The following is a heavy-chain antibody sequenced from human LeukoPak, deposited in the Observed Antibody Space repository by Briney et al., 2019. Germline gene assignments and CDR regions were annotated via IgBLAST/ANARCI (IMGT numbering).Heavy chain of an antibody. CDR3: ARGELRYFDWLPHFDY. CDR2: MNPNSGNT. J-gene: IGHJ4*02. Sequence: SVNVSCKASGGTFSSYAINWVRQATGQGLEWMGWMNPNSGNTGYAQKFQGRVTMTRNTSISTAYMELSSLRSEDTAVYYCARGELRYFDWLPHFDYWGQGTLVTVSS. D-gene: IGHD3-9*01. CDR1: GGTFSSYA. V-gene: IGHV1-8*02.